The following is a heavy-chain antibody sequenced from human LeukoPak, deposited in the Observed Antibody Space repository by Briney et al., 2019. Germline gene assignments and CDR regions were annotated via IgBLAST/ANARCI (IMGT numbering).Heavy chain of an antibody. J-gene: IGHJ4*02. D-gene: IGHD3-22*01. V-gene: IGHV3-7*01. CDR1: GFTFRSNT. CDR3: AREPPGNYDSTGYYYAHFDC. CDR2: INPDGRDT. Sequence: GGSLRLSCVVSGFTFRSNTMHWVRQAPGKGLEWVAHINPDGRDTYYVDSVKGRFTISRDNAKNSLYLQMNSLTDEDTAVYYCAREPPGNYDSTGYYYAHFDCWGQGILVTVSS.